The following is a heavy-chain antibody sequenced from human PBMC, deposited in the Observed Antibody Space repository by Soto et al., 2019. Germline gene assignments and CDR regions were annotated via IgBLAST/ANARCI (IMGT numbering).Heavy chain of an antibody. CDR3: ARDKWDSSGYDSDY. D-gene: IGHD3-22*01. V-gene: IGHV3-66*01. CDR2: IYSGGRT. J-gene: IGHJ4*02. CDR1: GFTVSRNY. Sequence: GGSLRLSCAASGFTVSRNYMSWVRQAPGKGLEWVSVIYSGGRTYYADSVKGRFTISRDNSKNTLYLQMNSLRAEDTAVYYCARDKWDSSGYDSDYWGQGTLVTVSS.